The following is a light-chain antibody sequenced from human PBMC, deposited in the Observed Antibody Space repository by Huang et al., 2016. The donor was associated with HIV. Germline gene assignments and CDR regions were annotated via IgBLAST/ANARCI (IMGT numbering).Light chain of an antibody. CDR2: YAS. J-gene: IGKJ2*01. CDR3: HQSSSLPYT. CDR1: QNIGNS. Sequence: EIVLTQSPVFHSVTPKDKITITCRARQNIGNSLHWYQQKPAQSPQLLIQYASQTISGVPSRFMGSGSGTDFTLTINTPEAGDAATYYCHQSSSLPYTFGQGTKLEIK. V-gene: IGKV6-21*02.